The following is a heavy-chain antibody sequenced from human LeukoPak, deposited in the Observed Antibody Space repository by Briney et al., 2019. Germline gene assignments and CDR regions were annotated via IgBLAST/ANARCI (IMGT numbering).Heavy chain of an antibody. J-gene: IGHJ4*02. CDR1: VLIYRRYD. CDR2: IRGRGCST. CDR3: AKEYSSSWYYFDY. Sequence: GRSVGLSCAVSVLIYRRYDMSWARHHRGRGLEWVSAIRGRGCSTYYADSVKGRFTIARDNSKNTLYLQMNSLRAEDTAVYYCAKEYSSSWYYFDYWGQGTLVTVSS. V-gene: IGHV3-23*01. D-gene: IGHD6-13*01.